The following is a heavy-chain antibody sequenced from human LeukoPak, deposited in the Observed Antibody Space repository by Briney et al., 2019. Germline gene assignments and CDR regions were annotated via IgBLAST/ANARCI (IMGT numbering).Heavy chain of an antibody. D-gene: IGHD1-7*01. CDR3: VANLVAVFHY. CDR2: IFYSGTT. V-gene: IGHV4-59*03. CDR1: GGSISSHY. J-gene: IGHJ4*02. Sequence: SETLSLTCTVSGGSISSHYWSWIRQFPGKGLEWIGYIFYSGTTKYNPSLKSRVTVSVDTSKSQFSLNLTSVTAADTAVYYCVANLVAVFHYWGQGALVTVSP.